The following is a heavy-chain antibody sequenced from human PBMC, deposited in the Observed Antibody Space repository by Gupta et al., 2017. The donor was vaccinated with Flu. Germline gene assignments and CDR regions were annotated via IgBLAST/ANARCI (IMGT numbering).Heavy chain of an antibody. Sequence: QVHLQESGPRLVKPSETLSLTCTVSGAFFNYYYWSWIRQPPGKGLEWIGYAYYSGSTNYNPSLKSRVTISLDTSKKQFSLKVSSVTAADTAVYYCARARNWSGSSFDPWGRGALVAVSS. CDR1: GAFFNYYY. CDR3: ARARNWSGSSFDP. D-gene: IGHD1-1*01. J-gene: IGHJ2*01. CDR2: AYYSGST. V-gene: IGHV4-59*01.